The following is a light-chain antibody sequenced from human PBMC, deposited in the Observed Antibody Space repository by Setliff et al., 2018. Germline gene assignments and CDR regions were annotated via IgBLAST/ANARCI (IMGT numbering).Light chain of an antibody. CDR1: SSDIGGYNY. Sequence: QSALTQPASVSGSPGQSITISCTGTSSDIGGYNYVSWYQHHPGKAPKLMIYDVTKRPSGVSNRFSGSKSGNTASLTISGLQAEDEADYYCNSYIGSYTYVFGSGTKATVL. CDR2: DVT. J-gene: IGLJ1*01. CDR3: NSYIGSYTYV. V-gene: IGLV2-14*03.